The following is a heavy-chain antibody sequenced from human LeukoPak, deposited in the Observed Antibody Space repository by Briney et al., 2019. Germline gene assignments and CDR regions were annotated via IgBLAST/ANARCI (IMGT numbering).Heavy chain of an antibody. J-gene: IGHJ3*02. CDR3: ARAETDSSGYYFNDAFDI. Sequence: PGGSLRLSCAASGFTFSDYYMSWVRQAPGKGLEWVSYISSSGSTIYYADSVKGRFTISRDNAKNSLYLQMNSLRAEDTAVYYCARAETDSSGYYFNDAFDIWGQGTMVTVSP. V-gene: IGHV3-11*04. CDR1: GFTFSDYY. D-gene: IGHD3-22*01. CDR2: ISSSGSTI.